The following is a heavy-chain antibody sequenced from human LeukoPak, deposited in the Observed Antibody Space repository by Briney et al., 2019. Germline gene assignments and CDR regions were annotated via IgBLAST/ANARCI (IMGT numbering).Heavy chain of an antibody. D-gene: IGHD3-3*01. Sequence: ASVKVSCKASGYTFTSYGISWVRQAPGQGLEWMGWISAYNGNTNYAQKPQGRVTMTTDTSTSTAYMELRSLRSDDTAVYYCARDGQTYYDFWSGHHYYMDVWGKGTTVTVSS. J-gene: IGHJ6*03. CDR3: ARDGQTYYDFWSGHHYYMDV. CDR2: ISAYNGNT. CDR1: GYTFTSYG. V-gene: IGHV1-18*01.